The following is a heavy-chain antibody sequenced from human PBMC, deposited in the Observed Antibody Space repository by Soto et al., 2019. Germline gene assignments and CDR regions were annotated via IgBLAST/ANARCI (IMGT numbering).Heavy chain of an antibody. CDR2: FDPEDGET. Sequence: QVQLVQSGAEVKKPGASVKVSCKVSGYTLTELAMHWVRQAPGKGLEWMGGFDPEDGETIYAQKFQGRVTMIEDTSTDTAYMELSSLGSEDTAVYYCATPMGLHLDGSGSQPRWYFDLWGRGTLVTVSP. D-gene: IGHD3-22*01. J-gene: IGHJ2*01. CDR3: ATPMGLHLDGSGSQPRWYFDL. V-gene: IGHV1-24*01. CDR1: GYTLTELA.